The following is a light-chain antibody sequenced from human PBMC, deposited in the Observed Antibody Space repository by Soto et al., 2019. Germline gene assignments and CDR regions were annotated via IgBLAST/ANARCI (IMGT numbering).Light chain of an antibody. CDR2: EVT. CDR1: SSDVGDYNY. J-gene: IGLJ2*01. CDR3: SSYTSSTRL. V-gene: IGLV2-14*01. Sequence: QSALTQPASVSGSPGQSITISCSGFSSDVGDYNYVSWYQQHAGKVPKLIIYEVTNRPLGVSNRFSGSKSGYTASLTISGLQTEDEADYYCSSYTSSTRLFGGGTQLTVL.